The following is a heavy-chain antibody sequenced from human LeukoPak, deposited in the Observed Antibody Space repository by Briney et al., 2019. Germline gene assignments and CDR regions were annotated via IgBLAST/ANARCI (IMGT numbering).Heavy chain of an antibody. V-gene: IGHV3-30*19. CDR2: IWYDGSNK. Sequence: PGGSLRLSCAASGFTFSSYGMHWVRQAPGKGLEWVAVIWYDGSNKYYADSVKGRFTISRDNSKNTLYLQMNSLRAEDTAVYYCARDRVPKSSGWYPFDYWGQGTLVTVSS. CDR1: GFTFSSYG. CDR3: ARDRVPKSSGWYPFDY. J-gene: IGHJ4*02. D-gene: IGHD6-19*01.